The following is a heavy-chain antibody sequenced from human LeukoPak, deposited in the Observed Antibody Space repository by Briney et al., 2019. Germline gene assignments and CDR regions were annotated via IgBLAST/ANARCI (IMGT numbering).Heavy chain of an antibody. Sequence: SETLSLTCTVSGGSISSYYWGWSRQPPGKGLEWIGTIYYSGNTYYNPSLKSRVTISVDTSKHQFSLTLSSVTAADTAIYYCARQESASSTSFYGMDVWGQGTTVTVSS. CDR1: GGSISSYY. D-gene: IGHD6-6*01. CDR2: IYYSGNT. J-gene: IGHJ6*02. V-gene: IGHV4-39*01. CDR3: ARQESASSTSFYGMDV.